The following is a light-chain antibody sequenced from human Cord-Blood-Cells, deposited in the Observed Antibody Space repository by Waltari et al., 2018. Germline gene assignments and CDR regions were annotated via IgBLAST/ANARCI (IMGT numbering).Light chain of an antibody. J-gene: IGLJ1*01. CDR2: EGS. CDR1: GSDVGSYNL. Sequence: QSALTQPASVSASPCQSITIYSHETGSDVGSYNLASCYPHHPGKAPKLLIYEGSKRPSGVSNRFAGSKSGNTASLTISGLHAEDEADYYCCSYAVSSTYVFVTGTKVTVL. V-gene: IGLV2-23*01. CDR3: CSYAVSSTYV.